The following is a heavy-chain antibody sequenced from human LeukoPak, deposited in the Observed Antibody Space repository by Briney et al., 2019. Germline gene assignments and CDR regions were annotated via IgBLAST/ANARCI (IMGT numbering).Heavy chain of an antibody. J-gene: IGHJ4*02. CDR1: GYCFTRFY. Sequence: ASVKVSCKASGYCFTRFYINSMRQAPGQGLEWMGIINPSGGSTSYPQEFQGRVTMTRDTSTSTVYMELSSLRSDDTAVYFCARGWDAHSDGCKALDYWGQGTLVTVSS. CDR3: ARGWDAHSDGCKALDY. CDR2: INPSGGST. V-gene: IGHV1-46*01. D-gene: IGHD2-15*01.